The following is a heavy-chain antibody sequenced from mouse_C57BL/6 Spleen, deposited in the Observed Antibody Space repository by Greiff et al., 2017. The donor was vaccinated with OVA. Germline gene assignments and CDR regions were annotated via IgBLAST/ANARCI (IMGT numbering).Heavy chain of an antibody. D-gene: IGHD1-1*01. Sequence: QVQLQQPGAELVRPGSSVKLSCKASGYTFTSYWMDWVKQRPGQGLEWIGNIYPSDSETHYNQKFKYKATLTVDKSSSTAYMQLSSLTSEDSAVYYCARGYGSAYWGQGTTLTVSS. J-gene: IGHJ2*01. CDR2: IYPSDSET. V-gene: IGHV1-61*01. CDR3: ARGYGSAY. CDR1: GYTFTSYW.